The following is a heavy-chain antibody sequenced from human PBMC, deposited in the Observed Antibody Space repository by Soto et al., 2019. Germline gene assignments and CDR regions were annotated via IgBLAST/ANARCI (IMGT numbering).Heavy chain of an antibody. CDR3: ARSLLQGDF. CDR2: INPNGGST. V-gene: IGHV1-46*01. Sequence: QVQLVQSGAEVKKPGASVKVSCTASGYTFIHYYIHWVRQAPGQGLEWMAIINPNGGSTNYAQKFQGRVTVTSDTSRSTVSMELNSLGSDDTAVYFCARSLLQGDFWGQGTLVTVSS. J-gene: IGHJ4*02. CDR1: GYTFIHYY. D-gene: IGHD2-21*01.